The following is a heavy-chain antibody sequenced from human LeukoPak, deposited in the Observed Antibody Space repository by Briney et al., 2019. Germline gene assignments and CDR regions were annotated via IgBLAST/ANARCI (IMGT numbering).Heavy chain of an antibody. CDR2: VDPEDGET. D-gene: IGHD1-26*01. V-gene: IGHV1-69-2*01. J-gene: IGHJ4*02. Sequence: ASVKVSCKVSGYTFTDYYMLWVQQAPGKGLEWMGLVDPEDGETIYAEKFQGRVTITADTSTDTAYMELSSLRSEDTAVYYCATVLGATHFDYWGQGTLVTVSS. CDR1: GYTFTDYY. CDR3: ATVLGATHFDY.